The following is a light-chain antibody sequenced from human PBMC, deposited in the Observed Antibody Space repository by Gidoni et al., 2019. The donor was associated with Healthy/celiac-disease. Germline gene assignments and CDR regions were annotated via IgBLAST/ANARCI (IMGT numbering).Light chain of an antibody. CDR2: GNS. CDR3: QSYDSSLSGYV. CDR1: SSNIGAGYD. J-gene: IGLJ1*01. Sequence: QSVLTRPPSVSGAPGQRVTISCTGSSSNIGAGYDVHWYQQLPGTAPKLLSYGNSNRPSGVPDRFSGSKSGTSASLAITGLQAEDEADYYCQSYDSSLSGYVFGTGTKVTVL. V-gene: IGLV1-40*01.